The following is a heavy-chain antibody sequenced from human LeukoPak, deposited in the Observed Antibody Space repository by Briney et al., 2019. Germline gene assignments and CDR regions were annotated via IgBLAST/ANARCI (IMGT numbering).Heavy chain of an antibody. D-gene: IGHD3-3*01. CDR2: INPNSGGT. CDR3: ARDSRNYDFWSGYYGNYYYYGMDV. J-gene: IGHJ6*02. Sequence: ASVKVSCKASGYTFTSYYMHWVRQAPGQGLEWMGWINPNSGGTDYAQKFQGRVTMTRDTSISTAYMELSRLRSDDTAVYYCARDSRNYDFWSGYYGNYYYYGMDVWGQGTTVTVSS. V-gene: IGHV1-2*02. CDR1: GYTFTSYY.